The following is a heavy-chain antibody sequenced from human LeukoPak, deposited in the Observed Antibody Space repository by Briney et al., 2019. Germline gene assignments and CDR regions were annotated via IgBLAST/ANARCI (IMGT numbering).Heavy chain of an antibody. Sequence: ASVKVSCKVSGYTLTELSMHWVRQTPEKGLEWMGGSDPEDGEAIYAEKFQDRVIMTEDTSTDTAYMELSSLKSADTAVYYCARDYYDSNGYYYGWYYWGRGTLVTVSS. J-gene: IGHJ4*02. CDR2: SDPEDGEA. D-gene: IGHD3-22*01. CDR1: GYTLTELS. CDR3: ARDYYDSNGYYYGWYY. V-gene: IGHV1-24*01.